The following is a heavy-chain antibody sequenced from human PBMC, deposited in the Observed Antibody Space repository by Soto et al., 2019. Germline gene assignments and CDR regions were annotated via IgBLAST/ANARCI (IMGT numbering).Heavy chain of an antibody. D-gene: IGHD6-13*01. V-gene: IGHV4-59*01. CDR3: ASSNIAATGFYYHGMDV. J-gene: IGHJ6*02. CDR2: IYYSGST. CDR1: GGSISSYY. Sequence: SETLSLTCTVSGGSISSYYWSWIRQPPGKGLEWIGYIYYSGSTNYNPSLKSRVTISVDTSKNQSSLKLSSVTAADTAVYYCASSNIAATGFYYHGMDVWGQGTTVTVSS.